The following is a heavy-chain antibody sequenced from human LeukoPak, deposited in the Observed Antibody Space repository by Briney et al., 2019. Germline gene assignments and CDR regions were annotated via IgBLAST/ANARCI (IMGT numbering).Heavy chain of an antibody. CDR3: ASRGGTWTEFDY. D-gene: IGHD3-16*01. Sequence: SVKVSCKASGGTFSSYAISWVRQAPEQGLEWMGGIIPIFGTANYAQKFQGRVTITADKSTSTAYMELSSLRSEDTAVYYCASRGGTWTEFDYWGQGTLVTVSS. V-gene: IGHV1-69*06. CDR2: IIPIFGTA. CDR1: GGTFSSYA. J-gene: IGHJ4*02.